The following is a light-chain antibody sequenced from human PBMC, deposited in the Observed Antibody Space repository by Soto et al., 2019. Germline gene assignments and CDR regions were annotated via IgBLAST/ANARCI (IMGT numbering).Light chain of an antibody. CDR2: GAS. Sequence: EIVLTQSPGTLSSSPGERATLSCRASQSVSSSHLAWYQQKPGQAPMLLIHGASSRATGIPDRFSGRGSGTDFTLTISRLEPEDFAVYFCQQYGDSPMYTFGQGTKLEI. J-gene: IGKJ2*01. CDR3: QQYGDSPMYT. CDR1: QSVSSSH. V-gene: IGKV3-20*01.